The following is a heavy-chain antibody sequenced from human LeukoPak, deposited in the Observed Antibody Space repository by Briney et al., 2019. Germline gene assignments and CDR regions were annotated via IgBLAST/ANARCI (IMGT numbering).Heavy chain of an antibody. Sequence: SETLSLTCTVSGGSISSYYWSWIRQPAGKGLEWIGRIDTSGNTNYKPSLKSRVTMSVDTSKNQFSLKLSSVTAADTAVYYCARAAVAGHIDYWGQGTLVTVSS. D-gene: IGHD6-19*01. V-gene: IGHV4-4*07. CDR3: ARAAVAGHIDY. CDR1: GGSISSYY. CDR2: IDTSGNT. J-gene: IGHJ4*02.